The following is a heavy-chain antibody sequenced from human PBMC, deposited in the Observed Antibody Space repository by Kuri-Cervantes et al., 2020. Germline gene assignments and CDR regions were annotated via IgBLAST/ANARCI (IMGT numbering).Heavy chain of an antibody. Sequence: GGSLTLSCAASGFTFNNYAMHWVRQAPGKGLEWVTVISYDGNSKYYTDSVKGRFTISRDNSKNTLYLQMNSLRAEDTAVYYCARDTSVGRNWFDPWGQGTLVTVSS. CDR1: GFTFNNYA. D-gene: IGHD1-26*01. CDR2: ISYDGNSK. J-gene: IGHJ5*02. V-gene: IGHV3-30-3*01. CDR3: ARDTSVGRNWFDP.